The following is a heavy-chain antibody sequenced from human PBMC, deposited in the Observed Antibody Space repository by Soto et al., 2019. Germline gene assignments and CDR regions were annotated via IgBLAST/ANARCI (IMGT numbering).Heavy chain of an antibody. J-gene: IGHJ4*02. Sequence: PGESLKISCKGSGYSFTKYWIGWVRQMPGKGLEWMGIIYPGDSGARYSPSFQGQVIISADKSINTAYLQWSSLQASDTAVYYCARTYSGTYPPPYYFDYWGQGTLVTVSS. V-gene: IGHV5-51*01. D-gene: IGHD1-26*01. CDR2: IYPGDSGA. CDR1: GYSFTKYW. CDR3: ARTYSGTYPPPYYFDY.